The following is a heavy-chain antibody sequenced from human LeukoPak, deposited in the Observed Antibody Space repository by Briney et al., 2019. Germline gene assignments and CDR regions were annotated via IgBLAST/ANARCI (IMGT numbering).Heavy chain of an antibody. Sequence: ASVKVSCKASDYTFTNYGISWVRQAPGQGLEWMGWISNYNGNTNYAQKLQGRVTMTTDTSTSTAYMELRSLRSDDTAVYYCARDAVEVGAMEFDYWGQGTLVTVSS. V-gene: IGHV1-18*01. CDR2: ISNYNGNT. CDR1: DYTFTNYG. D-gene: IGHD1-26*01. J-gene: IGHJ4*02. CDR3: ARDAVEVGAMEFDY.